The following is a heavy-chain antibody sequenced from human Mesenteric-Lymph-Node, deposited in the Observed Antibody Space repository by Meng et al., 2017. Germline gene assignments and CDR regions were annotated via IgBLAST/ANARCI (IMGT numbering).Heavy chain of an antibody. V-gene: IGHV4-4*07. Sequence: SETLSLTCTVSGGSISSYSWSWIRQPAGKGLEWVGRIYTSGSNNYNPAPKSRGTMSVDTSKNQYSLKLSYVTAADTAVHYCARDPRGSYYGSGSYYATADYWGQGTLVTVSS. CDR3: ARDPRGSYYGSGSYYATADY. CDR2: IYTSGSN. J-gene: IGHJ4*02. CDR1: GGSISSYS. D-gene: IGHD3-10*01.